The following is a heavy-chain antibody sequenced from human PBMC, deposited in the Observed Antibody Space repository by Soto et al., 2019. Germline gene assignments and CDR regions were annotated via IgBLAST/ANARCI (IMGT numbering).Heavy chain of an antibody. V-gene: IGHV1-18*01. CDR2: ISAYNHYT. CDR1: GYTFSTYG. D-gene: IGHD1-26*01. CDR3: ARVGPSREVPYPFEY. Sequence: VDLVQSGPEVRKPGASVNVSCKASGYTFSTYGISWVRQAPGQGLEWMGWISAYNHYTNYAQKFQDRVTMTTDTSTNTAYMELRSLTSGDTAMYFCARVGPSREVPYPFEYWGQGTLVTVSS. J-gene: IGHJ4*02.